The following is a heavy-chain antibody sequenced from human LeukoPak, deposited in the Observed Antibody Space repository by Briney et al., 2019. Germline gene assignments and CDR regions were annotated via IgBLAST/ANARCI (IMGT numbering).Heavy chain of an antibody. CDR2: IWYDGSNK. J-gene: IGHJ4*02. V-gene: IGHV3-33*01. D-gene: IGHD3-16*01. CDR3: VRWGTGKILDS. CDR1: GFTFENHG. Sequence: GGSLRLSCAASGFTFENHGMHWVRQSPGKGLEWVAVIWYDGSNKYYADSVKGRFTISRDNSKNTLYLQMDSLGVEDTAVYYCVRWGTGKILDSWGQGTLVTVSS.